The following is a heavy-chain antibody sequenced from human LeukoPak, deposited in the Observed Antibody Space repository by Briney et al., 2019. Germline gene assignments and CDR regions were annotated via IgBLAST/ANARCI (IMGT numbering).Heavy chain of an antibody. V-gene: IGHV3-11*01. D-gene: IGHD6-13*01. J-gene: IGHJ4*02. CDR1: GYSISNGYY. Sequence: LSLTCTVSGYSISNGYYWGWVRQAPGKGLEWVSYISSSGSTIYYADSVKGRFTISRDNAKNSLYLQMNSLRAEDTAVYYCARDLMGIAYRGAFYYWGQGTLVTVSS. CDR2: ISSSGSTI. CDR3: ARDLMGIAYRGAFYY.